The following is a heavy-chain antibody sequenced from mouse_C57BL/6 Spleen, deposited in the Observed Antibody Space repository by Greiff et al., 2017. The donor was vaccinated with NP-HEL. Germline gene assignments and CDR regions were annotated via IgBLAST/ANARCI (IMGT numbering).Heavy chain of an antibody. CDR2: IDPSDSET. CDR3: ARYDYDGSWFAY. Sequence: VQLQQPGAELVRPGSSVKLSCKASGYTFTSSWMHWVKQRPIQGLEWIGNIDPSDSETHYNQKFKDKATLTVDKSSSTAYMQLSSLTSEDSAVYYCARYDYDGSWFAYWGQGTLVTVSA. D-gene: IGHD1-2*01. V-gene: IGHV1-52*01. CDR1: GYTFTSSW. J-gene: IGHJ3*01.